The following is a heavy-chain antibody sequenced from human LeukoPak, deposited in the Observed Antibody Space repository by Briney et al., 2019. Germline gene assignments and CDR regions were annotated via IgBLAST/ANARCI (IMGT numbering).Heavy chain of an antibody. Sequence: SETLSLTCAVSGGSFSGYYWNWIRQPPGKGLEWIGEINHSGSTNYNPSLKSRVTISVDTSKNQFSLKLTSVTAADTAVYYCATMGTPDYWGQGTLVTVSS. CDR2: INHSGST. J-gene: IGHJ4*02. CDR1: GGSFSGYY. V-gene: IGHV4-34*01. CDR3: ATMGTPDY. D-gene: IGHD5-18*01.